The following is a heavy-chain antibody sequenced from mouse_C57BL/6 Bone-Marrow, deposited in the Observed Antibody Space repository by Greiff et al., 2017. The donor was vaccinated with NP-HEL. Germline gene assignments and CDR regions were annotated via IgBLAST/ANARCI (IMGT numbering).Heavy chain of an antibody. J-gene: IGHJ1*03. D-gene: IGHD2-1*01. CDR3: ARGGLYGNSGWYFDV. Sequence: VQLQQSGSELRSPGSSVKLSCKDFDSEVFPIAYMSWVRQKPGHGFEWIGGILPSIGRTIYGEKFEDKATLDADTLSNTAYLELNSLTSEDSAIYYCARGGLYGNSGWYFDVWGTGTTVTVSS. CDR2: ILPSIGRT. V-gene: IGHV15-2*01. CDR1: DSEVFPIAY.